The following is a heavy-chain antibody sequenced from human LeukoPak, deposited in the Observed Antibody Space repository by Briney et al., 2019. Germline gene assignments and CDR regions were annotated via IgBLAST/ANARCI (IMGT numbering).Heavy chain of an antibody. Sequence: PSETLSLTCTVSGGSISSYYWSWIRQPPGKGLEWIGYIYYSGSTNYNPSLKSRVTISVDASKNQFSLRLSSVTAADTAVYYCARVTGYVMEDYFDYWGQGTLVTVSS. CDR1: GGSISSYY. CDR2: IYYSGST. V-gene: IGHV4-59*01. J-gene: IGHJ4*02. D-gene: IGHD6-13*01. CDR3: ARVTGYVMEDYFDY.